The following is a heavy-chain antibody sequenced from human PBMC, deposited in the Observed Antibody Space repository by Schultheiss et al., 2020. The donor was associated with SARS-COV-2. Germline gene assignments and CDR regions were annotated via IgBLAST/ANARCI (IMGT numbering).Heavy chain of an antibody. V-gene: IGHV4-39*07. CDR2: IYHSGST. J-gene: IGHJ6*03. Sequence: SETLSLTCTVSGGSISSSSYYWGWIRQPPGKGLEWIGNIYHSGSTYYNPSLKSRVTISVDTSKNQFSLKLSSVTAADTAVYYCAREIYPYYDFWSGYWKGYYMDVWGKGTTVTVSS. CDR3: AREIYPYYDFWSGYWKGYYMDV. CDR1: GGSISSSSYY. D-gene: IGHD3-3*01.